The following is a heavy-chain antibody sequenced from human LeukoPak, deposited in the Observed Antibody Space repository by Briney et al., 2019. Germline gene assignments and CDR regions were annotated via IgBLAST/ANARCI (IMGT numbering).Heavy chain of an antibody. CDR2: FDPEDGET. CDR1: GYTLTELS. D-gene: IGHD3-10*01. CDR3: ATGPLGFGELGIEFDY. J-gene: IGHJ4*02. Sequence: ASVKVSCKVSGYTLTELSMHWVRQAPGKGLEWMGGFDPEDGETIYAQKFQGRVTMTEDTSTDTAYMELSSLRSEDTAVYYCATGPLGFGELGIEFDYWGQGTLVTVSS. V-gene: IGHV1-24*01.